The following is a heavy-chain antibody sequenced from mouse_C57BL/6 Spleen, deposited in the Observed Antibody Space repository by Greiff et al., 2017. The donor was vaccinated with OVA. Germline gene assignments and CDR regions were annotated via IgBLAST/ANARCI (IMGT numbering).Heavy chain of an antibody. CDR2: IYPGSGST. D-gene: IGHD2-4*01. Sequence: VQLQQPGAELVKPGASVKMSCKASGYTFTSYWITWVKQRPGQGLEWIGDIYPGSGSTNYNEKFKSKATLTVDTSSSTAYMQLSSLTSEDSAVYYCARSDDYDGWYFDVWGTGTTVTVSS. CDR1: GYTFTSYW. CDR3: ARSDDYDGWYFDV. J-gene: IGHJ1*03. V-gene: IGHV1-55*01.